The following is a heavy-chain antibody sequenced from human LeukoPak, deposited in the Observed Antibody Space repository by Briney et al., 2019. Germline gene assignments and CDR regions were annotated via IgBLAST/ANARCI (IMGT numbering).Heavy chain of an antibody. CDR2: IYYSGST. CDR3: ARTDSSGWYVFDY. V-gene: IGHV4-59*01. J-gene: IGHJ4*02. D-gene: IGHD6-19*01. Sequence: KPSETLSLTCTVSGGSISSYYWGWIRQAPGKGLEWLGYIYYSGSTNYNPSLNSRVTISVDTSKNQFSLKLSSVTAADTAVYYCARTDSSGWYVFDYWGQGTLVTVSS. CDR1: GGSISSYY.